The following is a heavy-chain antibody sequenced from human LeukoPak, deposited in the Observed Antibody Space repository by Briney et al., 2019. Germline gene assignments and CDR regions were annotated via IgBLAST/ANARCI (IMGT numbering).Heavy chain of an antibody. CDR2: IYYSGST. J-gene: IGHJ3*02. D-gene: IGHD3-22*01. V-gene: IGHV4-31*11. CDR3: ARVKDYYYYDSSGYAFDI. CDR1: GGSFSGYY. Sequence: SETLSLTCAVYGGSFSGYYWSWIRQHPGKGLEWIGYIYYSGSTYYNPSLKSRVTISVDTSKNQFSLKLSSVTAADTAVYYCARVKDYYYYDSSGYAFDIWGQGTMVTVSS.